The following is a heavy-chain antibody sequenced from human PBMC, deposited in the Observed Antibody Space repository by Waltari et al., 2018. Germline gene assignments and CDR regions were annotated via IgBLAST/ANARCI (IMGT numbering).Heavy chain of an antibody. J-gene: IGHJ4*02. CDR1: GFTLSNAW. Sequence: EVQLVVSGGGLVKPGGSLSLSCAASGFTLSNAWLIWVRQAPGKRLEWVGRIKSKTDGGTTDYAAPVKGRFPISRDDSKNTLYLQMSSLKTEDTGVYYCTTGRGFDYWGQGTLVTVSS. V-gene: IGHV3-15*01. CDR3: TTGRGFDY. CDR2: IKSKTDGGTT.